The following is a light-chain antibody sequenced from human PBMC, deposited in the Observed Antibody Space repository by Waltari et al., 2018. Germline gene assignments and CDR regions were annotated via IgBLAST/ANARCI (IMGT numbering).Light chain of an antibody. CDR2: GGT. CDR1: QSVSRA. CDR3: QHYVRLPAT. J-gene: IGKJ1*01. Sequence: EIVLTQSPGTLSLSPGERATLSFRASQSVSRALAWYQQKPGQAPRLLIYGGTRATGIPDRFSGSGSGTDFSLTISRLEPEDFAVYYCQHYVRLPATFGQGTKVEIK. V-gene: IGKV3-20*01.